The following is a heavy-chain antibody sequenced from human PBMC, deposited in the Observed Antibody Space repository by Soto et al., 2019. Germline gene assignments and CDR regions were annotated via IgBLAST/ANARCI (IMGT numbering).Heavy chain of an antibody. J-gene: IGHJ5*02. CDR2: IIPIFGTA. CDR1: GGTLSSYA. CDR3: ARSPDLRGKYYGTEDGWFDP. D-gene: IGHD3-10*01. Sequence: SVKVSCKASGGTLSSYAISWVRQAPGQGLEWMGGIIPIFGTANYAQKFQGRVTITADESTSTAYMELSSLRSEDTAVYYCARSPDLRGKYYGTEDGWFDPWGQGTLVTVSS. V-gene: IGHV1-69*13.